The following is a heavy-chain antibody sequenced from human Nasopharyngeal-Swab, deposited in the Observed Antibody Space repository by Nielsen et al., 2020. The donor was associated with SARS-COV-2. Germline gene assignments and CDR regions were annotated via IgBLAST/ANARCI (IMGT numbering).Heavy chain of an antibody. D-gene: IGHD3-22*01. CDR1: GGSMNSYT. Sequence: SETLSLTCGVSGGSMNSYTWTWIRQPPGKGLEWMGYVYFSGSSNYNPSLKSRLTISVDTARNQFSLKLTSVTAADTAVYYCARGLVDVNMMLVVIGFSYWLDSWGQGTLVTVSS. V-gene: IGHV4-59*12. CDR2: VYFSGSS. CDR3: ARGLVDVNMMLVVIGFSYWLDS. J-gene: IGHJ5*01.